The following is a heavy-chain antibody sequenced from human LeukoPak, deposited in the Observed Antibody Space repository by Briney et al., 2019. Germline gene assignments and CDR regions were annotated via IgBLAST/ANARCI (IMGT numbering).Heavy chain of an antibody. CDR2: INSDGSST. V-gene: IGHV3-74*01. CDR1: GFTFSNYW. D-gene: IGHD1-26*01. CDR3: VRGYSGSYRADY. J-gene: IGHJ4*02. Sequence: PGGSLGLSCAASGFTFSNYWMHWVRQAPGKGLVWVSRINSDGSSTTYADSVKGRFTISRDNAETTLSLQVNSLRAEDTAVYYCVRGYSGSYRADYWGQGTLVTVSS.